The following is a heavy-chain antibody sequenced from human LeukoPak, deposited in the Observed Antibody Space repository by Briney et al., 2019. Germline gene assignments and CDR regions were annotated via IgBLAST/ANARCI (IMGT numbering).Heavy chain of an antibody. CDR1: GGSISSHY. J-gene: IGHJ6*03. CDR3: ARDGDGYNYWNYYYYYMDV. CDR2: IYYSVST. Sequence: SETLSLTCTVSGGSISSHYWSWIRQPPGKGLEWIGYIYYSVSTNYNPSLKSRVTISVDTSKNQFSLKLSSVTAADTAVYYCARDGDGYNYWNYYYYYMDVWGKGTTVTVSS. V-gene: IGHV4-59*11. D-gene: IGHD5-24*01.